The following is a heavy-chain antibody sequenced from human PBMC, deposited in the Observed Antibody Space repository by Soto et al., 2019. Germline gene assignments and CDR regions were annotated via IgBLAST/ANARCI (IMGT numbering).Heavy chain of an antibody. CDR1: GYTITSDD. J-gene: IGHJ6*03. D-gene: IGHD6-6*01. Sequence: GASVKVSCKASGYTITSDDINRVRQATGQGLEWMGWMNPNSGNTGYAQKFQGRVTMTRNTSISTAYMELSSLRSEDTAVYYCARVEWHSSSFYYYYYYMDVWGKGTTVTVSS. CDR2: MNPNSGNT. V-gene: IGHV1-8*01. CDR3: ARVEWHSSSFYYYYYYMDV.